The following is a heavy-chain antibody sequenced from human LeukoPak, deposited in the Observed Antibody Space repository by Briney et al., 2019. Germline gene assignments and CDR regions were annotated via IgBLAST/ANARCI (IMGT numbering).Heavy chain of an antibody. Sequence: PGGSLRLSCAASGFTFSSYAMHWVRQAPGKGLEWVAVISYDGSNKYYADSVKGRFTISRDNSKNTLYLQMNSLRAEDTAVYYCARGGGNSYGYFDYWGQGTLVTVSS. J-gene: IGHJ4*02. CDR1: GFTFSSYA. CDR2: ISYDGSNK. V-gene: IGHV3-30-3*01. CDR3: ARGGGNSYGYFDY. D-gene: IGHD5-18*01.